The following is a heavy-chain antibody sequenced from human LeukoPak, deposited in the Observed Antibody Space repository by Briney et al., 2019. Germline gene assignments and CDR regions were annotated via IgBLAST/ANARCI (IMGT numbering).Heavy chain of an antibody. CDR2: IDPSDSYT. Sequence: PGESLRISCKGSGYSFTSYWISWVRQMPGKGLEWMGRIDPSDSYTNYSPSFQGHVTISADKSISTAYLQWSSLKASDTAMYYCARQGANYYDSSGYCIDYWGQGTLVTVSS. V-gene: IGHV5-10-1*01. CDR1: GYSFTSYW. D-gene: IGHD3-22*01. J-gene: IGHJ4*02. CDR3: ARQGANYYDSSGYCIDY.